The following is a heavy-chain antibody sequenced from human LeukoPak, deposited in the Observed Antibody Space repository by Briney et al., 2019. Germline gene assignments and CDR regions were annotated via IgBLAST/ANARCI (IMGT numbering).Heavy chain of an antibody. J-gene: IGHJ1*01. Sequence: GASVKVSCKASGGTFSSYAISWVRQAPGQGLEWMGRIIPILGIANYAQKFQGRATITADKSTSTAYMELSSLRSEDTAVYYCARGYFNSYGHVAEYFQHWGQGTLVTVSS. D-gene: IGHD5-18*01. V-gene: IGHV1-69*04. CDR3: ARGYFNSYGHVAEYFQH. CDR2: IIPILGIA. CDR1: GGTFSSYA.